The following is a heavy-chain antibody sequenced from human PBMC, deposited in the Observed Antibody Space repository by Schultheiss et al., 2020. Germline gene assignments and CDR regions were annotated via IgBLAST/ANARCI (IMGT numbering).Heavy chain of an antibody. J-gene: IGHJ6*01. CDR1: GFTFDSYP. D-gene: IGHD3-10*01. CDR3: VRDYLRRGDV. Sequence: GGSLRLSCAASGFTFDSYPMTWVRQAPGKGLEWVSAIRNTGSGTYYTDSVEGRFTISRDNSKNTVYLQMNSLRAEDTAIYYCVRDYLRRGDVWGQGTTVTVSS. V-gene: IGHV3-23*01. CDR2: IRNTGSGT.